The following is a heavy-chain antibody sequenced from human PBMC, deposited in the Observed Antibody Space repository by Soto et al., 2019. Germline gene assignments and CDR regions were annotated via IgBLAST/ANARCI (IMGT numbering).Heavy chain of an antibody. D-gene: IGHD2-2*01. CDR2: IWYDGVNR. Sequence: LRLSCEASGFTFSNFGMHWVRQAPGRGLEWVANIWYDGVNRYYADSVRGRFTVSRDNSKNTLYLEMNSLRAEDTAVYFCVREDCSSHLCQSSEDFYYGMDVWGQGTTVTVSS. CDR1: GFTFSNFG. CDR3: VREDCSSHLCQSSEDFYYGMDV. J-gene: IGHJ6*02. V-gene: IGHV3-33*01.